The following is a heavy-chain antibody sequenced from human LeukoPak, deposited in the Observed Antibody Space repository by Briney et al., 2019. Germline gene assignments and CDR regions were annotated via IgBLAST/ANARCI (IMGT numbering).Heavy chain of an antibody. Sequence: GGSLRLSCAASAFTFSSYAMSWVRQAPGKGLEWVSSISTSDGTTYYADSVKGRFTISRDNSKNTLYLQMNSLRAEDAAIYYCAKGRTGFSYGYGIDYWGQGPLVTVSS. D-gene: IGHD5-18*01. CDR1: AFTFSSYA. V-gene: IGHV3-23*01. CDR3: AKGRTGFSYGYGIDY. J-gene: IGHJ4*02. CDR2: ISTSDGTT.